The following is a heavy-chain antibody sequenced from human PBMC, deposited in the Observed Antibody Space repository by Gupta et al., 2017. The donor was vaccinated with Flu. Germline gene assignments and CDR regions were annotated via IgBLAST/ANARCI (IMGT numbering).Heavy chain of an antibody. J-gene: IGHJ6*02. V-gene: IGHV3-23*01. Sequence: EVQLLESGGGLVQPGGSLRLSCAASGFTFSSYAMSWVRQAPGKGLEWVSAISGSGGSTYYADSVKGRFTISRDNSKNTLYLQMNSLRAEDTAVYYCAKGRGRAMVRGVIKPDYGMDVWGQGTTVTVSS. CDR1: GFTFSSYA. CDR3: AKGRGRAMVRGVIKPDYGMDV. CDR2: ISGSGGST. D-gene: IGHD3-10*01.